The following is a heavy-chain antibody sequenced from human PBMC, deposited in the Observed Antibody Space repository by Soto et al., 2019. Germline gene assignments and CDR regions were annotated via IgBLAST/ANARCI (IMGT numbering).Heavy chain of an antibody. V-gene: IGHV4-39*01. J-gene: IGHJ4*02. CDR2: IFSTGTT. CDR3: ARHDYGDGFSY. Sequence: SETLSLTCTVSGDSISSSTYYWGWIRRPPGKGLEWIATIFSTGTTHYNPSLRGRVTISVDTSKNQFSLTVRSVTAADTAAYYCARHDYGDGFSYWGQGSQVTVSS. CDR1: GDSISSSTYY. D-gene: IGHD4-17*01.